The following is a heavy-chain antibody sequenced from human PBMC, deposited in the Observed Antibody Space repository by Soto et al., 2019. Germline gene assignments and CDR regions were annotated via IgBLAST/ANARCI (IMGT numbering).Heavy chain of an antibody. Sequence: SETLSLTCGVSGGSLSDYYWSWFRRPPGEGLEWIGEINHSGSTNLNPSLKSRATISVDMSKNQFSLTLSSVTAADTALYYCARPPIKYCSSISCSPDYNYYMDVWGTGTAVTVS. CDR1: GGSLSDYY. V-gene: IGHV4-34*04. CDR3: ARPPIKYCSSISCSPDYNYYMDV. D-gene: IGHD2-2*01. CDR2: INHSGST. J-gene: IGHJ6*03.